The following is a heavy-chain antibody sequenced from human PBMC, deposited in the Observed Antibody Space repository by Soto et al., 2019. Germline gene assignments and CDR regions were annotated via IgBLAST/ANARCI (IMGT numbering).Heavy chain of an antibody. Sequence: SETLSLTCTVSGGSISSGGYYWSWIRQHPGKGLEWIGYIYYSGSTYYNPSLKSRVTISVDTSKNQFSLKLSSVTAADTAVYYCARSNYDILTGYSTLHFDYWGQGTLVTVSS. J-gene: IGHJ4*02. V-gene: IGHV4-31*03. CDR3: ARSNYDILTGYSTLHFDY. CDR1: GGSISSGGYY. D-gene: IGHD3-9*01. CDR2: IYYSGST.